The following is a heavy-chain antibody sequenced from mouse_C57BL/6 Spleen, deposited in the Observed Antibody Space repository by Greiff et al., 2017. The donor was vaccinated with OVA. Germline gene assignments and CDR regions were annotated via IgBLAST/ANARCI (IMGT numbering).Heavy chain of an antibody. CDR2: ISSGSSTI. CDR3: AREVTGTGYYFDY. D-gene: IGHD4-1*01. CDR1: GFTFSDYG. Sequence: EVKLMESGGGLVKPGGSLKLSCAASGFTFSDYGMHWVRQAPEKGLEWVAYISSGSSTIYYADTVKGRFTISRDNAKNTLFLQMTSLRSEDTAMYYCAREVTGTGYYFDYWGQGTTLTVSS. J-gene: IGHJ2*01. V-gene: IGHV5-17*01.